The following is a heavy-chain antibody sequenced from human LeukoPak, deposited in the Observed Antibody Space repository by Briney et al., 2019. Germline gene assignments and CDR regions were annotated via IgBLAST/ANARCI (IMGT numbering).Heavy chain of an antibody. V-gene: IGHV3-30*04. J-gene: IGHJ4*02. Sequence: GGSLRLSCAASGFTFSSYAMHWVRQAPGKGLEWVAVISYDGSNKYYADSVKGRFTISRDNSKNTLYLQMNSLRAEDTAVYYCARDQDYGGNPEIDYWGQGTLVTVSS. CDR3: ARDQDYGGNPEIDY. CDR1: GFTFSSYA. CDR2: ISYDGSNK. D-gene: IGHD4-23*01.